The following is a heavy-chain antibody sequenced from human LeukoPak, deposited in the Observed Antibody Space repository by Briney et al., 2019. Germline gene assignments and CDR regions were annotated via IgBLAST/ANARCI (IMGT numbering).Heavy chain of an antibody. J-gene: IGHJ4*02. Sequence: GGSLRLSCEASGFTFSTYGMIWVRQAPGKGPEWVSSISSISTYRHYADAVKGRFTISRDNTKNSLYLQMDSLRVEDTAVYYCARTHIPQYDFWTASIWGQGTLVAVSS. CDR2: ISSISTYR. CDR1: GFTFSTYG. V-gene: IGHV3-21*01. CDR3: ARTHIPQYDFWTASI. D-gene: IGHD3-3*01.